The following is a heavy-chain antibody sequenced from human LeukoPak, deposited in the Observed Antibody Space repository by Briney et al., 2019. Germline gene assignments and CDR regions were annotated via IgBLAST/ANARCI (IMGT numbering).Heavy chain of an antibody. J-gene: IGHJ3*02. CDR2: IYYSGST. Sequence: SETLSLTCTVSGGSTITHYWSWIRQTPGKGLEWMGYIYYSGSTNYNPSLKSRVTMSIDTSKNQFSLRLISVTAADTAVYFCARVGFTRGHYNPRDAFDIWGQGTMVTVSS. D-gene: IGHD3-22*01. CDR3: ARVGFTRGHYNPRDAFDI. V-gene: IGHV4-59*11. CDR1: GGSTITHY.